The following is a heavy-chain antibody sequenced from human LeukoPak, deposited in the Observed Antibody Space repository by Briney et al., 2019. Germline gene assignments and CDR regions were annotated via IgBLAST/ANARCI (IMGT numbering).Heavy chain of an antibody. CDR2: INHSGST. J-gene: IGHJ4*02. V-gene: IGHV4-39*07. Sequence: SETLSLTCTVSGGSISSGSYYWSWIRQPPGKGLEWIGEINHSGSTNYNPSLKSRVTISVDTSKNQFSLKLSSVTAADTAVYYCAISLGNFDYWGQGTLVTVSS. CDR1: GGSISSGSYY. CDR3: AISLGNFDY.